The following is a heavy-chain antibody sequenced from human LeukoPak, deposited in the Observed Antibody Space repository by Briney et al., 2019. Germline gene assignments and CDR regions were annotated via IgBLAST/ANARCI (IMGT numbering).Heavy chain of an antibody. D-gene: IGHD6-6*01. V-gene: IGHV3-21*01. J-gene: IGHJ4*02. Sequence: GGSLRLSCAASGVTFSSYSMNWVREAPGKGRGWGSSISSSSSYIYYADSVKGRFTISRDNAKNSLYLQMNSLRAEDTAVYYCARDLQIAARQGSYFDYWGQGTLVTVSS. CDR3: ARDLQIAARQGSYFDY. CDR2: ISSSSSYI. CDR1: GVTFSSYS.